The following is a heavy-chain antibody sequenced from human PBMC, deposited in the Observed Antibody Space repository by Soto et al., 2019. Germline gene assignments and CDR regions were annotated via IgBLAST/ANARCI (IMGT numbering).Heavy chain of an antibody. CDR1: GGSISSGDYY. J-gene: IGHJ4*02. CDR2: IYYSGST. CDR3: ARVPAANYMVRGVIPPCYFDY. D-gene: IGHD3-10*01. Sequence: TSETLSLTCTVSGGSISSGDYYWSWIRQPPGKGLEWIGYIYYSGSTYYNPSLKSRVTISVDTSKNQFSLKLSSVTAADTAVYYCARVPAANYMVRGVIPPCYFDYWGQGTLVTVSS. V-gene: IGHV4-30-4*01.